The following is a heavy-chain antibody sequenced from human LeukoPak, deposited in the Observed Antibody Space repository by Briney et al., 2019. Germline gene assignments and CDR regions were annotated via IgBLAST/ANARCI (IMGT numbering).Heavy chain of an antibody. V-gene: IGHV3-7*01. D-gene: IGHD3/OR15-3a*01. J-gene: IGHJ2*01. Sequence: PGGSLRLPCAASAFTFSSYWMSWVRQAPGKGLEWVANIKEDGSDKNYVDSVKGRFTISRDNAKNTLYLQMNSLRAADTAVYYCTRWTDWYFDLWGRGTLVTVSS. CDR3: TRWTDWYFDL. CDR2: IKEDGSDK. CDR1: AFTFSSYW.